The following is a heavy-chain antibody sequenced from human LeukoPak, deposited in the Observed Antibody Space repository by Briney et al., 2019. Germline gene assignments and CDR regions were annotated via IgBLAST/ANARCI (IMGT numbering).Heavy chain of an antibody. V-gene: IGHV3-23*01. J-gene: IGHJ4*02. Sequence: PGGSLRLSCAASGFTFSSYAMSWVRQAPGKGLEWVSAISGSGGSTYYADSVKGRFTISRDNSKNTLYLQMNSLRAEDTAVSYCAKAGNYYGSGSYAVGYFDYWGQRTLVTVSS. CDR1: GFTFSSYA. D-gene: IGHD3-10*01. CDR2: ISGSGGST. CDR3: AKAGNYYGSGSYAVGYFDY.